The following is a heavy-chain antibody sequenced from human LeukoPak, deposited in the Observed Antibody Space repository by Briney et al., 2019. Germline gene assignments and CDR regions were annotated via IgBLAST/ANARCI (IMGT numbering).Heavy chain of an antibody. CDR2: ITSSSSIL. Sequence: GGSLRLSCAASGFTFSSSSMNWVRQAPGKGLEWVSYITSSSSILYYADSVKGRFTISRDNAKNSLYLQMNSLRADGTAVYYCARDRNYDFWTAQSAGDGLDVWGQGTTVTVSS. V-gene: IGHV3-48*01. D-gene: IGHD3/OR15-3a*01. CDR1: GFTFSSSS. CDR3: ARDRNYDFWTAQSAGDGLDV. J-gene: IGHJ6*02.